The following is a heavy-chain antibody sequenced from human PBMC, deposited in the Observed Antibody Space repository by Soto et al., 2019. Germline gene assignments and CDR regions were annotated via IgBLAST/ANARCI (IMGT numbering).Heavy chain of an antibody. V-gene: IGHV3-64*01. D-gene: IGHD6-6*01. CDR3: ARRARPDFYYMDV. CDR2: ISSNGVGT. J-gene: IGHJ6*03. Sequence: GGSLRLSCAASGFTLSGYAMDWVRQAPGKGLEYVSGISSNGVGTYYANSVQGRFTISRDNSKNTVYLKMGSLRPEDLALYYCARRARPDFYYMDVWGKGTTVTVSS. CDR1: GFTLSGYA.